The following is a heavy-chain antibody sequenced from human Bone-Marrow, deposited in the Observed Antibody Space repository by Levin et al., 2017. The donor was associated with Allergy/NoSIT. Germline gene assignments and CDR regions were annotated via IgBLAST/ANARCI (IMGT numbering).Heavy chain of an antibody. V-gene: IGHV1-46*03. D-gene: IGHD3-10*01. CDR1: GYTFTSYY. CDR3: ARGILRDYYGSGALLSFDY. CDR2: INPSGGST. J-gene: IGHJ4*02. Sequence: ASVKVSCKASGYTFTSYYMHWVRQAPGQGLEWMGIINPSGGSTSYAQKFQGRVTMTRDTSTSTVYMELSSLRSEDTAVYYCARGILRDYYGSGALLSFDYWGQGTLVTVSS.